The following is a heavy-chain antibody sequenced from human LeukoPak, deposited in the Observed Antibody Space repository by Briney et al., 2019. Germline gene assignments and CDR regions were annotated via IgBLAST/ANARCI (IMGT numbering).Heavy chain of an antibody. Sequence: GSLRLSFAASGFTFSSFSMNWVRLAPGKGREWVSFISSSSAYIYYAASVKGRFTISRDDAKNSLYLKMSSLRADDTAVYYCARTRVVSCRLGEVASWGQRTLVTVSS. CDR1: GFTFSSFS. CDR2: ISSSSAYI. J-gene: IGHJ5*01. CDR3: ARTRVVSCRLGEVAS. V-gene: IGHV3-21*04. D-gene: IGHD3-10*01.